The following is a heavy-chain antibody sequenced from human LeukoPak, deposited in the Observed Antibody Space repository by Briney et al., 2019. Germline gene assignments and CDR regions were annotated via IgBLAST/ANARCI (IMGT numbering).Heavy chain of an antibody. CDR3: ARVGVRTYCGSGCYSDYFDS. J-gene: IGHJ4*02. CDR2: IHYRGST. V-gene: IGHV4-39*07. D-gene: IGHD2-21*02. Sequence: SEILSLTCRVTGDFFSGGTSDWAWIRQPAGQGLEWIGNIHYRGSTHYSPSLESRVTISVDTSRNQFSLRLKSVTAADTAVYYCARVGVRTYCGSGCYSDYFDSWGQGTLVTVSS. CDR1: GDFFSGGTSD.